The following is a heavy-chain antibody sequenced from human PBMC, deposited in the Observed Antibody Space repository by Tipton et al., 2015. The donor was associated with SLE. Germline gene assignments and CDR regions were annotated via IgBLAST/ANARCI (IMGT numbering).Heavy chain of an antibody. CDR1: GGSISSYY. D-gene: IGHD3-10*01. V-gene: IGHV4-59*08. J-gene: IGHJ4*02. CDR2: IYYTGST. Sequence: TLSLICTVSGGSISSYYWSWIRQTPGKGLEWIGYIYYTGSTKFNPSLKSRVSISLDTSKNQFSLKLSSVTAADMAVYYCARLLGPQEGVQGVINEVDYWGQGTLVTVSS. CDR3: ARLLGPQEGVQGVINEVDY.